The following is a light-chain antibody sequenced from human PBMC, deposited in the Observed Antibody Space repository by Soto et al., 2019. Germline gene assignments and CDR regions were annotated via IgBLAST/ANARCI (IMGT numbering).Light chain of an antibody. CDR2: GAS. CDR1: QSVSSSY. J-gene: IGKJ1*01. Sequence: EIVLTQSPGTLSLSPGERATLSCRASQSVSSSYLAWYQQKTGQAPRLLIYGASSRATGIPDRFSGSGSGTEFTITISRLEPEDFAVYYCQQYGSSPTFGQGTKVEIK. CDR3: QQYGSSPT. V-gene: IGKV3-20*01.